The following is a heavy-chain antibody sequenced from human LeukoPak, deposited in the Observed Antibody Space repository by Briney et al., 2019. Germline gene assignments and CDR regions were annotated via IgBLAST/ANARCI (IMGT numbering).Heavy chain of an antibody. CDR2: IYYSGST. CDR3: VRDRPYYGFES. V-gene: IGHV4-31*03. Sequence: PSETLSLTCTVSGDSINTGGYCWTWVRQHPGKGLEWIGYIYYSGSTYFNPSLKSRVSMSVDTSKNQFSLTLNSVTAADTAVYYCVRDRPYYGFESWGQGTLVTVSS. CDR1: GDSINTGGYC. J-gene: IGHJ5*01. D-gene: IGHD3-3*01.